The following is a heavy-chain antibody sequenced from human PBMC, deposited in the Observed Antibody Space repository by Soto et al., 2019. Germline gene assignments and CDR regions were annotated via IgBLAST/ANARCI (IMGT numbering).Heavy chain of an antibody. J-gene: IGHJ4*02. CDR1: GFTFSSYE. CDR2: ISSSGSTI. V-gene: IGHV3-48*03. Sequence: EVQLVESGGGLVQPGGSLRLSCAASGFTFSSYEMNWVRQAPGKGLEWVSYISSSGSTIYYADSVKGRFTISRDNAKNSLYLQMNSLRAEDTAVYYCARDGGVYCSGGSCYPAIFDYWGQGTLVTVSS. D-gene: IGHD2-15*01. CDR3: ARDGGVYCSGGSCYPAIFDY.